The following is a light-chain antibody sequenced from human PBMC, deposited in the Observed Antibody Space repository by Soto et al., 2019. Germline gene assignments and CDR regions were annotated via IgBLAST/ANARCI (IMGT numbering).Light chain of an antibody. Sequence: EIVLTQSPGTLSLSPGERAILSYRASQSVSSSYLAWYRQKPGQAPSLLIYGASSRATGIPDRFSGSGSGTDFTLTISRLEPEDFAVYYCQQYGSSPRTFGQGTKVDIK. CDR2: GAS. CDR1: QSVSSSY. V-gene: IGKV3-20*01. CDR3: QQYGSSPRT. J-gene: IGKJ1*01.